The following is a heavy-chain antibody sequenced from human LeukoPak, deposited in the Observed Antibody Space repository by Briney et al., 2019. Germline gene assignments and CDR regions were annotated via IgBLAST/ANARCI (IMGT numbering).Heavy chain of an antibody. CDR3: ARQGRYYYDSSGSFDY. Sequence: ASVKVSCKASGYTFTSYGISWVRQAPGQGLEWMGWISAYNGNTNYAQKLQGRVTMTTDTSTSTAYMELRSLRSDDTAVYYCARQGRYYYDSSGSFDYWGQGTLVTVSS. CDR1: GYTFTSYG. V-gene: IGHV1-18*01. J-gene: IGHJ4*02. D-gene: IGHD3-22*01. CDR2: ISAYNGNT.